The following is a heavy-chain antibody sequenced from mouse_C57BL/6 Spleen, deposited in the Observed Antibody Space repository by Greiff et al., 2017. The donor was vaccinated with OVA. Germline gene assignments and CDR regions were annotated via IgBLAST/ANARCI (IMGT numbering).Heavy chain of an antibody. D-gene: IGHD2-3*01. V-gene: IGHV5-16*01. CDR1: GFTFSDYY. Sequence: EVMLVESEGGLVQPGSSMKLSCTASGFTFSDYYMAWVRQVPEKGLEWVANINYDGSSTYYLDSLKSRFIISRDNAKNILYLQMSSLTSEDTATYYCAIAYDGYGYFDVWGTGTTVTVSS. J-gene: IGHJ1*03. CDR3: AIAYDGYGYFDV. CDR2: INYDGSST.